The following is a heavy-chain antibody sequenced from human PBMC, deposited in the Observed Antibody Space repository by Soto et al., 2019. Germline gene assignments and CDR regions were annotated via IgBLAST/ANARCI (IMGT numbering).Heavy chain of an antibody. CDR2: ISGSGGST. V-gene: IGHV3-23*01. J-gene: IGHJ5*02. CDR1: GFTFSSYA. CDR3: AKDRVATMRWFDX. D-gene: IGHD5-12*01. Sequence: AGGSLRLSCAASGFTFSSYAMSWVRQAPGKGLEWVSAISGSGGSTYYADSVKGRFTISRDNSKNTLYLQMNSLRAEDTAVYYCAKDRVATMRWFDXSGQGTLVTVSS.